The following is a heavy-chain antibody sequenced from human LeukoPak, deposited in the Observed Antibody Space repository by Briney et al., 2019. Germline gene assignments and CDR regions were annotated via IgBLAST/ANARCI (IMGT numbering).Heavy chain of an antibody. Sequence: GGSLRLSCAASGFTVSSNYMSWVRQAPGKGLEWVSVIYSGGSTYYADSVKGRFTISRDNSKNTLYLQMNSLRAEDTAVYYCARGRDSSSWYDFDYWGQGTLVTVSS. CDR1: GFTVSSNY. CDR3: ARGRDSSSWYDFDY. J-gene: IGHJ4*02. D-gene: IGHD6-13*01. CDR2: IYSGGST. V-gene: IGHV3-66*02.